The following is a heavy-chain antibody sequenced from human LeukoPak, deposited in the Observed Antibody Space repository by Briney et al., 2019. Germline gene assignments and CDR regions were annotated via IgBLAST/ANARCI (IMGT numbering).Heavy chain of an antibody. Sequence: ASVKVSCKASGYTFTSYDINWVRQATGQGLEWMGWMNPNSGNTGYAQKFKGRVTMTRNTSISTAYMELSSLRSEDTAVYYCARVKYSYGYSFDYWGQGTLVTVSS. CDR2: MNPNSGNT. CDR1: GYTFTSYD. V-gene: IGHV1-8*01. J-gene: IGHJ4*02. D-gene: IGHD5-18*01. CDR3: ARVKYSYGYSFDY.